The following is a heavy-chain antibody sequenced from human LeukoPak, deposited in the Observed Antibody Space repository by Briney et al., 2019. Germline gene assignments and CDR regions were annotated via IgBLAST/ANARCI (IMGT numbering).Heavy chain of an antibody. Sequence: PGNSLRLSCEASGLMFSAFAMTWGRQAPGKGLEWVAVIFSDEKTAMYADSVKGRFTISRDNSKNRLFLQMDSLRPDDTATYYCASPYSGVDGVSMDYYWGQGTMVTVSP. CDR2: IFSDEKTA. J-gene: IGHJ4*02. CDR3: ASPYSGVDGVSMDYY. D-gene: IGHD5-12*01. CDR1: GLMFSAFA. V-gene: IGHV3-30*04.